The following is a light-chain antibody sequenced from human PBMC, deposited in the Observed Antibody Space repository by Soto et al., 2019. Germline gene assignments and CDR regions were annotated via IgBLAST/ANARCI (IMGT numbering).Light chain of an antibody. V-gene: IGKV1-27*01. CDR3: QKYNSAPFT. J-gene: IGKJ3*01. CDR1: QGIGHI. Sequence: DIQMTQSPSSLSASIGDRVTITCRASQGIGHILAWLQQKPGKAPNLLIYGASNLKSGVPSRFSGSGSGTDFTLTISRRQPEDVAIYYCQKYNSAPFTFGPGTKVYIK. CDR2: GAS.